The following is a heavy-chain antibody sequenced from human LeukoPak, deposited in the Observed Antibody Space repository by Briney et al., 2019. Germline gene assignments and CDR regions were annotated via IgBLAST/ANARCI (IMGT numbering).Heavy chain of an antibody. Sequence: SETLSLTCTVSGYSISSGYYWGWIRQPPGKGLEWIGSIYHSGSTYYNPSLKSRVTISVDTSKNQFSLKLSSVTAADTAVYYCARGRKSTHVYYYYYMDVWGKGTTVTVSS. CDR3: ARGRKSTHVYYYYYMDV. D-gene: IGHD2/OR15-2a*01. CDR1: GYSISSGYY. V-gene: IGHV4-38-2*02. CDR2: IYHSGST. J-gene: IGHJ6*03.